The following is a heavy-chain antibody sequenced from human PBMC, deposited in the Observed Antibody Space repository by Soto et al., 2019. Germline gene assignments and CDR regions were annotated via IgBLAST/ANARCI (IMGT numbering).Heavy chain of an antibody. J-gene: IGHJ6*02. V-gene: IGHV3-21*01. CDR1: GFTFSSYS. CDR2: ISSSSSYI. Sequence: GGSLRLSCAASGFTFSSYSMNWVRQAPGKGLEWVSSISSSSSYIYYADSVKGRFTISRDNAKNSLYLQMNSLRAEDTAVYYCARGVYDKAGGWENYYYYGMDVWGQGTTVTVSS. D-gene: IGHD6-19*01. CDR3: ARGVYDKAGGWENYYYYGMDV.